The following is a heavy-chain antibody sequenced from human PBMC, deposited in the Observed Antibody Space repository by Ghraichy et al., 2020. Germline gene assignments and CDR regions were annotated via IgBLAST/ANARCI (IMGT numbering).Heavy chain of an antibody. Sequence: GGSLRLSCGASGFTFKSYWMTWVRQAPGKGLEWVANIKQDGSETYYVDSVKGRFTISRDNARNSLYLQMNSLRAEDTAVYYCARHRNDYGDYVGYWGQGTLVAVSS. J-gene: IGHJ4*02. CDR2: IKQDGSET. V-gene: IGHV3-7*01. D-gene: IGHD4-17*01. CDR1: GFTFKSYW. CDR3: ARHRNDYGDYVGY.